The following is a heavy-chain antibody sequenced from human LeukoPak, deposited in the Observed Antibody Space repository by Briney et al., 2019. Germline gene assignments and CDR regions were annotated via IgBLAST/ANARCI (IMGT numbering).Heavy chain of an antibody. CDR1: GFTFSSYA. D-gene: IGHD1-26*01. CDR3: ARDGYGGSYIGY. CDR2: ISGSGGST. J-gene: IGHJ4*02. Sequence: GGSLRLSCAASGFTFSSYAMSWVRQAPGKGLEWVSAISGSGGSTYYADSVKGRFTISRDNAKNSLYLQMNSLRAEDTAVYYCARDGYGGSYIGYWGQGTLVTVSS. V-gene: IGHV3-23*01.